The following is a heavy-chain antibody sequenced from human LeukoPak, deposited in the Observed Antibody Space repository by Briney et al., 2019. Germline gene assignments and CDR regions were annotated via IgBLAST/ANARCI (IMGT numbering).Heavy chain of an antibody. J-gene: IGHJ4*02. CDR1: GGSISSSSYY. CDR2: IYYSGST. CDR3: ARGLVVGATCDY. V-gene: IGHV4-39*07. Sequence: ASETLSLTCTVSGGSISSSSYYWGWIRQPPGKGLEWIGSIYYSGSTNYNPSLKSRVTISVDTSKNQFSLKLSSVTAADTAVYYCARGLVVGATCDYWGQGTLVTVSS. D-gene: IGHD1-26*01.